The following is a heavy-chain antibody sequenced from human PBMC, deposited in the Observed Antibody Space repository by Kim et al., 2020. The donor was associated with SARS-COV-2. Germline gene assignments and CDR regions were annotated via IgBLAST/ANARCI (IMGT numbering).Heavy chain of an antibody. J-gene: IGHJ4*02. D-gene: IGHD4-17*01. Sequence: ASVKVSCKTSGYTFISYGISWVRQAPGQGLEWMGWVSTYNGNTNYAQTLQGRVTMTTDTSTSTAYMELRSLRSDDTAVYYCARGGYGDYIDYWGQGTLVTVSS. V-gene: IGHV1-18*01. CDR3: ARGGYGDYIDY. CDR2: VSTYNGNT. CDR1: GYTFISYG.